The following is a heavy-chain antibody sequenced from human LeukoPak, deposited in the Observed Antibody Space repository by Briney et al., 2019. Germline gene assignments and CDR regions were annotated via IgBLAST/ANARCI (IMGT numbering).Heavy chain of an antibody. CDR3: ARGRYVWGTYRPEAFDI. Sequence: SETLSLTCTVSGGSISSYYWSWIRQPPGKGLEWIACISYSGSTNYNPSLKSRVTISVDTSKNQFSLKLSPVTAADTAVYYCARGRYVWGTYRPEAFDIWGQGTMVTVSS. CDR1: GGSISSYY. V-gene: IGHV4-59*01. D-gene: IGHD3-16*01. J-gene: IGHJ3*02. CDR2: ISYSGST.